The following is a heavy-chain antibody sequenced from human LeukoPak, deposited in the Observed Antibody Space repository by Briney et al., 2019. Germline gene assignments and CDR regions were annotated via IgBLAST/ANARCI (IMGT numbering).Heavy chain of an antibody. V-gene: IGHV4-34*01. CDR1: GGSFSGYY. CDR3: ARGGYSDY. J-gene: IGHJ4*02. D-gene: IGHD5-12*01. Sequence: PSETLSLTXAVYGGSFSGYYWSWIRQPPGKGLEWIGEINHSGSTNYNPSLKSRVTISVDTSKNQFSLKLSSVTAADTAVYYCARGGYSDYWGQGTLVTVSS. CDR2: INHSGST.